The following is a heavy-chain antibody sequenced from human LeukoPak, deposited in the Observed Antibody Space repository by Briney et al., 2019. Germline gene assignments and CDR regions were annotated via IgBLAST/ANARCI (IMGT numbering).Heavy chain of an antibody. V-gene: IGHV1-2*02. CDR3: ARDSLDIVVVVAARNWFDP. CDR1: GYTFTGYY. D-gene: IGHD2-15*01. Sequence: ASVKVSCKASGYTFTGYYMHWVRQAPGQGLEWMGWINPNSGGTNYAQKFQGRVTMTRDTSISTAYMELSRLRSDDTAVYYCARDSLDIVVVVAARNWFDPWGQGTLVTVPS. CDR2: INPNSGGT. J-gene: IGHJ5*02.